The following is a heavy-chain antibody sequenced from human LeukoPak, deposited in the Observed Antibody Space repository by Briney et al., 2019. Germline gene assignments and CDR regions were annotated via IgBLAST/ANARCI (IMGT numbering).Heavy chain of an antibody. Sequence: PGGSLRLSRAASGFTFSSYGMHWVRQAPGKGLEWVAVISYDGSNKYYADSVKGRFTISRDNSKNTLYLQMNSLRAEDTAVYYCAKGNCGGDCFDAFDIWGQGTMVTVSS. CDR1: GFTFSSYG. D-gene: IGHD2-21*02. J-gene: IGHJ3*02. CDR3: AKGNCGGDCFDAFDI. V-gene: IGHV3-30*18. CDR2: ISYDGSNK.